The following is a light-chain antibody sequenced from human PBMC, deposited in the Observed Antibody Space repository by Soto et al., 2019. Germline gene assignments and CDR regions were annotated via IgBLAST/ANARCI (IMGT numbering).Light chain of an antibody. CDR2: AAS. J-gene: IGKJ4*01. CDR1: QGISSY. CDR3: HQYYSYPLT. V-gene: IGKV1-8*01. Sequence: AIRMTQSPSSFSASTGDRVTITCRASQGISSYLAWYQQKPGKAPKLLIYAASTLQSGVPSRFSGSGSGTDVTLTISCLQSEDFATYYCHQYYSYPLTFGGGTKVDIK.